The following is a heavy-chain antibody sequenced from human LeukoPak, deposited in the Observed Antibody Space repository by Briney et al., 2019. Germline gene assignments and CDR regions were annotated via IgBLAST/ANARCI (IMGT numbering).Heavy chain of an antibody. CDR2: ISGSGSTI. V-gene: IGHV3-11*01. Sequence: GGSLRLSCAASGFTFSDYYMSWLRQAPGKGLEWVSYISGSGSTIYYADSVKGRFTISRDNAKNSMSLHMNSLRAEDTAVYYCAKDRTTVTTGWFDYWGQGTLVTVSS. J-gene: IGHJ4*02. D-gene: IGHD4-17*01. CDR1: GFTFSDYY. CDR3: AKDRTTVTTGWFDY.